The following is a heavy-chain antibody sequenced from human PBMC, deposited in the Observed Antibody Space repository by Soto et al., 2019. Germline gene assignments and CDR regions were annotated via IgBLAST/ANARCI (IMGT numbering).Heavy chain of an antibody. Sequence: QVQLQQWGAGLLKPSETLSLTCAVYGGAFSGYYWSWIRQPPGKGLEWIGEINHSGSTNYNPSLKGRVTISVDTCKHPCSMKLSSVTAADTAVYYCASGRIASDYWGQGTLVTVSS. J-gene: IGHJ4*02. D-gene: IGHD6-13*01. CDR1: GGAFSGYY. CDR3: ASGRIASDY. V-gene: IGHV4-34*01. CDR2: INHSGST.